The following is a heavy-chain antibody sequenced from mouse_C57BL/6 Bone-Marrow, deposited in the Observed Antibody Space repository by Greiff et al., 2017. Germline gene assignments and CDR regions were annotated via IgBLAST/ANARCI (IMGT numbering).Heavy chain of an antibody. CDR1: GYTFTSYW. V-gene: IGHV1-50*01. J-gene: IGHJ3*01. CDR2: IDPSDSYT. Sequence: QVQLQQPGAELVKPGASVKLSCKASGYTFTSYWMQWVKQRPGQGLEWIGEIDPSDSYTNYNQKFKGKATLPVDTSSSTAYMQLSSLTSEDSAVYDCASCDWFAYWGQGTLVTVSA. CDR3: ASCDWFAY.